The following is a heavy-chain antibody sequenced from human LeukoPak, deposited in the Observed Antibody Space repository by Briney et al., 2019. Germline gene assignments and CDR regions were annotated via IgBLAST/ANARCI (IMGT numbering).Heavy chain of an antibody. J-gene: IGHJ4*02. Sequence: PSETLSLTCAVYGGSFSGYYWSWIRQPPGKGLEWIGEINHSGSTNYNPSLKSRVTISVDKSKNQFSLKLSSVTAADTAVYYCARAVLRYFDWSSALDYWGQGTLVTVSS. D-gene: IGHD3-9*01. V-gene: IGHV4-34*01. CDR2: INHSGST. CDR3: ARAVLRYFDWSSALDY. CDR1: GGSFSGYY.